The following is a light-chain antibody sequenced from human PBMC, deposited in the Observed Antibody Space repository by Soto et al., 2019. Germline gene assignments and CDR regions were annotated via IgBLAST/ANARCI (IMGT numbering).Light chain of an antibody. CDR2: GAS. Sequence: DIQMTQSPSSLSASAGDRVTITCRASQSISNYLNWYQQKPGKAPKLLIYGASSLQSGVPSRFSGSGSGTDFTLTISSLQPEDFVTYYCQQSYSSPRLTFGGGTKVEIK. CDR1: QSISNY. CDR3: QQSYSSPRLT. V-gene: IGKV1-39*01. J-gene: IGKJ4*01.